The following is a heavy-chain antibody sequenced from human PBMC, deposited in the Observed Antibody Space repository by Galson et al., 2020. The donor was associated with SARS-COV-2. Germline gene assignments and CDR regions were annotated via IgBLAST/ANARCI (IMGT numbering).Heavy chain of an antibody. CDR3: ARGCQRGPCFDF. D-gene: IGHD6-25*01. V-gene: IGHV4-59*11. J-gene: IGHJ4*02. CDR1: GGSISSRY. Sequence: ASETLSLTCSVSGGSISSRYWGWIRQRPGKGLEWIGYIYYNADTKYNPSLKSRVTITVDTSENQFSLKLTSVTAADTAVYYCARGCQRGPCFDFWAQGAPVTVSS. CDR2: IYYNADT.